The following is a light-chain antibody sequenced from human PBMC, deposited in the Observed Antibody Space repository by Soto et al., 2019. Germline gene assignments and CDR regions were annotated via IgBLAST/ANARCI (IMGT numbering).Light chain of an antibody. CDR2: DVI. Sequence: QSALIQPPSVSGSPGQSVTISCTVTSSDVGDYEHVSWYQLAPGTAPKLLISDVINRPSGVPDRFSGSKSGNTPSLTISGLQAEDEADYYCGLFTSSATWVFGGGTKVTVL. CDR3: GLFTSSATWV. V-gene: IGLV2-18*01. CDR1: SSDVGDYEH. J-gene: IGLJ3*02.